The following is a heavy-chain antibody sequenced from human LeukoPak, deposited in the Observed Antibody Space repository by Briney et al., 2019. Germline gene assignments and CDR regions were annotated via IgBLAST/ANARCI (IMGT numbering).Heavy chain of an antibody. CDR3: ATSRGGTSFDY. CDR2: MNPNSGGT. V-gene: IGHV1-2*02. CDR1: GYTFTDYY. Sequence: GASVKVSCKASGYTFTDYYVHWVRQAPGQGLEWMGWMNPNSGGTNYAQRFQARVTMTRDTSISTAYMELTRLRFDDTAVFYCATSRGGTSFDYWGQGTLVTVSS. J-gene: IGHJ4*02. D-gene: IGHD2-2*01.